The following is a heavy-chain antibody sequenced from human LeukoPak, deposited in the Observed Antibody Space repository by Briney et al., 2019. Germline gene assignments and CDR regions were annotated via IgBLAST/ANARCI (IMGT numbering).Heavy chain of an antibody. D-gene: IGHD3-3*01. CDR3: ARDNPAYYDFWSGYYRVSWFDP. CDR2: ISAYNGNT. CDR1: GYTFTSYG. J-gene: IGHJ5*02. Sequence: ASVKVSCKASGYTFTSYGISWVRQAPGQGLEWMGWISAYNGNTNYAQKLQGRVTMTTDTSTGTAYMELRSLRSDDTAVYYCARDNPAYYDFWSGYYRVSWFDPWGQGTLVTVSS. V-gene: IGHV1-18*01.